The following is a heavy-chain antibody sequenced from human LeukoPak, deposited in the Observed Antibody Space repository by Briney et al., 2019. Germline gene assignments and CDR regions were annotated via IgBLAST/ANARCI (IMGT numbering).Heavy chain of an antibody. J-gene: IGHJ4*02. CDR1: GDSIDSSSYY. CDR3: ARLKGSTYPPDY. V-gene: IGHV4-39*02. Sequence: SETLSLTCTVSGDSIDSSSYYWGWIRQPPGKGLEWIASIYYSGSTYYNPSLKSRVTISVDTSKNHFSLKLISVTAADTAVYYCARLKGSTYPPDYWGQGTLVTVSS. CDR2: IYYSGST.